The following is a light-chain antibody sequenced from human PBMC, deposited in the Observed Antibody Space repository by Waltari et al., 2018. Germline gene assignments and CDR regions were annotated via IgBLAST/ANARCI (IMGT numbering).Light chain of an antibody. Sequence: QSPRTQTASLSGSPGRPATIPCTGPRRDVRGYNYVRWFQHHPGKAPNLMIYEVRNRPSGVSNRFSGSKSGNSASLTISGLQAEDEADYYCSSYTSSSTLEVVGGGTKLTVL. V-gene: IGLV2-14*01. J-gene: IGLJ2*01. CDR2: EVR. CDR1: RRDVRGYNY. CDR3: SSYTSSSTLEV.